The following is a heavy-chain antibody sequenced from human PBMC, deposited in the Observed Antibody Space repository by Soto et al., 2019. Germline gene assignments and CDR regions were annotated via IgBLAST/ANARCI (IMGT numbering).Heavy chain of an antibody. CDR3: AKDHHYDFWIGS. D-gene: IGHD3-3*01. Sequence: LSLTCAASGFTFSSYAMSWVRQAPGKGLEWVSAISGSGGSTYYADSVKGRFTISRDNSKNAPYLQMNSLRAEDTAVYYCAKDHHYDFWIGSWGQGTLVTVSS. V-gene: IGHV3-23*01. CDR2: ISGSGGST. CDR1: GFTFSSYA. J-gene: IGHJ4*02.